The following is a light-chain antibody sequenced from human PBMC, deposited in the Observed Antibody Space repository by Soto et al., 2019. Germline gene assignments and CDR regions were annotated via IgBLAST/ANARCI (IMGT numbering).Light chain of an antibody. Sequence: EIVLTQSPATLSLSPGERATLSCRASQSVSSYLAWYQQKPGQAPRLLIYDASNRATGIPARFSGSGSGTDFTLTISSLEPEDFAVYYCQQSYLSPHTFGQGTKLQIK. CDR1: QSVSSY. J-gene: IGKJ2*01. CDR3: QQSYLSPHT. V-gene: IGKV3-11*01. CDR2: DAS.